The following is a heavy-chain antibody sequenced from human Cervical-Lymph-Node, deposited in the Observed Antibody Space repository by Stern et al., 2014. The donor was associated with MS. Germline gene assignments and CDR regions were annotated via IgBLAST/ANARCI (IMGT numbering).Heavy chain of an antibody. J-gene: IGHJ4*02. D-gene: IGHD3-10*01. CDR1: GCTFRNYC. CDR3: TKDTYGPEDY. Sequence: EVQLVESGGGLVQPGGSLSLSCVASGCTFRNYCMHWVRQGPGKGLVWIARINSDGTTISHADSVKGRFTISRDNAKNTLYLQMNSLRVEDTAVYYCTKDTYGPEDYWGQGTSVTVSS. CDR2: INSDGTTI. V-gene: IGHV3-74*02.